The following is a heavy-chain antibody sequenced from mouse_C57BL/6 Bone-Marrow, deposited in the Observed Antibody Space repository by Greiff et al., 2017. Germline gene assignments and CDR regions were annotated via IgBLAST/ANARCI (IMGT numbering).Heavy chain of an antibody. CDR3: ARWDYYGSSFLSY. V-gene: IGHV7-3*01. D-gene: IGHD1-1*01. Sequence: EVMLVESGGGLVQPGGSLSLSCAASGFTFTDYYMSWVRQPPGKALEWLGFIRNKANGYTTEYSASVKGRFTISRDNSQSILYLQRNALRAEDSATYYCARWDYYGSSFLSYWGQGTTLTVSS. J-gene: IGHJ2*01. CDR1: GFTFTDYY. CDR2: IRNKANGYTT.